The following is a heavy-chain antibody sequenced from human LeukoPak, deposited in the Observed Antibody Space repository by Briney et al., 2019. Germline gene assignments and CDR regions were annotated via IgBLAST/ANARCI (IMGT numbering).Heavy chain of an antibody. D-gene: IGHD2-2*01. CDR3: ALIVVVPAAEFWFDP. CDR1: GYTFTGYY. Sequence: GASVKVSCKASGYTFTGYYMHWVRQAPGQGLEWMGWINPNSGGTNYAQKFQVRVTMTRDTSISTAYMELSRLGSDDTAVYYCALIVVVPAAEFWFDPWGQGTLVTVSS. V-gene: IGHV1-2*02. CDR2: INPNSGGT. J-gene: IGHJ5*02.